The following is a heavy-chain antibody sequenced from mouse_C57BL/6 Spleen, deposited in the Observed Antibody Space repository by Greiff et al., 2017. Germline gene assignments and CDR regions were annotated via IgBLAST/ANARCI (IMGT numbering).Heavy chain of an antibody. J-gene: IGHJ3*01. D-gene: IGHD2-4*01. CDR2: INPSSGYT. V-gene: IGHV1-7*01. CDR3: ARDDYFAY. CDR1: GYTFTSYW. Sequence: HLKHSFSYLSKPGASFKLSCKASGYTFTSYWMHWVKQRPGQGLEWIGYINPSSGYTKYNQKFKDKATLTADKSSSTAYMQLSSLTYEDSAVYYCARDDYFAYWGPGTLVTVSA.